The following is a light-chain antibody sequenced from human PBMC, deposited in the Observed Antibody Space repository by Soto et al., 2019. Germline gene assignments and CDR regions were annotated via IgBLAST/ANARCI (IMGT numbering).Light chain of an antibody. V-gene: IGLV2-23*01. CDR2: EAS. J-gene: IGLJ3*02. Sequence: QSALTQPASVSGSPGQSITISCTGTNSDVGSHNFVSWYQQYPGKAPTLLIYEASKRPSGLCNRFSGSKSGNTASLTISGLQAEDEADYYCCSLTNGATWVFGGGTKLTVL. CDR3: CSLTNGATWV. CDR1: NSDVGSHNF.